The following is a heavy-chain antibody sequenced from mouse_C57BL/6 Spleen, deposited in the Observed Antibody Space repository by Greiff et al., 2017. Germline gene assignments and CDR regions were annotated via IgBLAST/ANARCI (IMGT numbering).Heavy chain of an antibody. D-gene: IGHD3-3*01. V-gene: IGHV1-69*01. J-gene: IGHJ4*01. CDR3: ARGRDGYAMDY. Sequence: QVQLQQPGAELVMPGASVKLSCKASVYNFTSYRMHWVKQRPGQGLEWIGAIDPSDRYTNDNQNFKVKSTLTVVKSSSTAYMQLSSLTSEDSAVYYCARGRDGYAMDYWGQGTSVTVSS. CDR2: IDPSDRYT. CDR1: VYNFTSYR.